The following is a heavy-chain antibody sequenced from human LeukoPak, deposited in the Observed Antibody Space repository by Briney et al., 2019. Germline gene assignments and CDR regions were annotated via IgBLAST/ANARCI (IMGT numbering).Heavy chain of an antibody. CDR1: GYNFTNYW. Sequence: GEALQISCKGSGYNFTNYWIGWVRRMPGKGVEWMGIIYPGDSDTRYSPSFQGQVTISVDKSLNTAYLQWTSLKASDSAMYYCARRLYYYESSGYFLGWFDPWGQGTLVTVSS. CDR3: ARRLYYYESSGYFLGWFDP. V-gene: IGHV5-51*01. J-gene: IGHJ5*02. D-gene: IGHD3-22*01. CDR2: IYPGDSDT.